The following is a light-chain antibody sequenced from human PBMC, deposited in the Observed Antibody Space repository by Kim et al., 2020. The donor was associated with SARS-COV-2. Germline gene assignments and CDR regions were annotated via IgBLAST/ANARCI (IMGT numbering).Light chain of an antibody. J-gene: IGLJ1*01. V-gene: IGLV3-19*01. CDR1: SLRRYY. CDR2: GKS. CDR3: NSRDSSGILGV. Sequence: ALGQTVRITCQGDSLRRYYVSWYQQKPGQAPVLVIYGKSNRPSGVPDRFSGSSSGNTASLTITGAQAEDEADYYCNSRDSSGILGVFGTGTKVTVL.